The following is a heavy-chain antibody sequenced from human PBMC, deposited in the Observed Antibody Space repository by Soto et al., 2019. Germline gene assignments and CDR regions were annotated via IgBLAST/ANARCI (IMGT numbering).Heavy chain of an antibody. Sequence: EVQLLESGGGLVQPGGSLRLSCAASGFAFSDFAMSWVRQAPGKGLEWVSAISASGRFKPYADSVRGRFTISRDNFRGTVDLQMNSLRPEDTAVYYCASHQIAICDYWGRGTLVTVSS. CDR2: ISASGRFK. V-gene: IGHV3-23*01. J-gene: IGHJ4*02. D-gene: IGHD2-2*01. CDR1: GFAFSDFA. CDR3: ASHQIAICDY.